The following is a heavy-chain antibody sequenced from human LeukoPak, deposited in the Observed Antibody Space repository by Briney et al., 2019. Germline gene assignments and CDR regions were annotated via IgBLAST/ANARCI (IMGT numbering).Heavy chain of an antibody. CDR2: IYYSGST. CDR1: GGSISSGDYY. D-gene: IGHD6-13*01. J-gene: IGHJ4*02. CDR3: ARDFRSSSWYDY. Sequence: KPSETLSLTCTVSGGSISSGDYYWSWIRQPPGKGLEWIGYIYYSGSTYYNPSLKSRVTISVDTSKNQFSLKLSSVTAADTAVYYCARDFRSSSWYDYWGQGTLVTVSS. V-gene: IGHV4-30-4*08.